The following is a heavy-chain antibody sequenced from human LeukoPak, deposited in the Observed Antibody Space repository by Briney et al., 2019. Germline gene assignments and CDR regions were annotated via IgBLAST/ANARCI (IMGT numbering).Heavy chain of an antibody. D-gene: IGHD3-9*01. J-gene: IGHJ4*02. Sequence: GGSLRLSCSSSGLTFSRYSMHWIRQPPAKGLEYVSAIRKNWCNKYYADSVKGRFTISRDNSKNTLYLQMSSLRAEDTAVYYCMKVFSRYFDWLFEYYFDYWGQGTLVTVSS. CDR2: IRKNWCNK. CDR1: GLTFSRYS. CDR3: MKVFSRYFDWLFEYYFDY. V-gene: IGHV3-64D*08.